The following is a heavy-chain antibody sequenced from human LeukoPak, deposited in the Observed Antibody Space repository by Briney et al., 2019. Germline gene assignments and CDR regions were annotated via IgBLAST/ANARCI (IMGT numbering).Heavy chain of an antibody. V-gene: IGHV3-23*01. J-gene: IGHJ4*02. D-gene: IGHD6-13*01. Sequence: GGSLRLSCAASGFTFSSYAVSWVRQAPGKGLEWVSLISGSGAITYYADSVKGRFTISRDNSKNTLFLHMNSLRAEDTAIYYCAKRGAVAGLYYFDYWGQGTLVTVSS. CDR3: AKRGAVAGLYYFDY. CDR1: GFTFSSYA. CDR2: ISGSGAIT.